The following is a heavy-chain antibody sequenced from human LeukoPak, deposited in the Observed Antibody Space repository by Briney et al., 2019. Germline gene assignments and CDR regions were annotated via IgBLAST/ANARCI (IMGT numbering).Heavy chain of an antibody. CDR1: GFTFSVYW. Sequence: GGSLRLSCAASGFTFSVYWMNWVRQAPGKGLEWVANIKEDGSEKYYVDSVKGRFTISRDNAKNSLYLQMNSLRDEDTAVYYCVGSLWDAVVVAATNPTSGYWGQGTLVTVSS. CDR3: VGSLWDAVVVAATNPTSGY. D-gene: IGHD2-15*01. J-gene: IGHJ4*02. V-gene: IGHV3-7*01. CDR2: IKEDGSEK.